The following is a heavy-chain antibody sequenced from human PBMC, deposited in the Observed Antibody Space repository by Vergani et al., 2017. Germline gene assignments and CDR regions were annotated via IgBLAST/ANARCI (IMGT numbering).Heavy chain of an antibody. CDR3: ASHYSSSWSYHFDY. CDR2: INWNGGST. CDR1: GFTFDDYG. J-gene: IGHJ4*02. V-gene: IGHV3-20*01. Sequence: EVQLVETGGGLIQPGGSLRLSCAASGFTFDDYGMSWVRQAPGKGLEWVSGINWNGGSTGYADSVKGRFTISRDNAKNSLYLQMNSLRAEDTALYHCASHYSSSWSYHFDYWGQGTLVTVSS. D-gene: IGHD6-13*01.